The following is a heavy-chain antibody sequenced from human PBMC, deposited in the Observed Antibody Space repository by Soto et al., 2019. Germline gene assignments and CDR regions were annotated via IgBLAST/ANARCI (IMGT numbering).Heavy chain of an antibody. CDR1: GGSISSSNW. Sequence: QVQLQESGPGLVKPSGTLSLTCAVSGGSISSSNWWSWVRQPPGKGLGWIGEIYHSGSTNYNPSLXXXVXXSVDKSKNQFSLKLSSVTAADTAVYYCARFNSGNYYEAFDIWGQGTMVTVSS. J-gene: IGHJ3*02. CDR2: IYHSGST. CDR3: ARFNSGNYYEAFDI. V-gene: IGHV4-4*02. D-gene: IGHD1-26*01.